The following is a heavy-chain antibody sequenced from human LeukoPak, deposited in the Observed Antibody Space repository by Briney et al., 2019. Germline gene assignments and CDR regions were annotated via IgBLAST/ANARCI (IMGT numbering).Heavy chain of an antibody. CDR1: GYTFTSYY. Sequence: ASVKVSCKASGYTFTSYYMHCVRQAPGQGLEWMGIINPSGGSTSYAQKFQGRVTMTRDMSTSTVYMELSSLRSEDTAVYYCARTYYGSGIGTIKFDYWGQGTLVTVSS. J-gene: IGHJ4*02. V-gene: IGHV1-46*01. D-gene: IGHD3-10*01. CDR2: INPSGGST. CDR3: ARTYYGSGIGTIKFDY.